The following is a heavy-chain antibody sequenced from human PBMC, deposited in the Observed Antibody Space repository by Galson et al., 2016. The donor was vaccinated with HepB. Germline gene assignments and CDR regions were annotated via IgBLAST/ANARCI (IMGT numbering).Heavy chain of an antibody. V-gene: IGHV3-23*01. CDR2: ISASGDDT. J-gene: IGHJ6*02. Sequence: SLRLSCAASEFTFSNYDMTWARHAPGKGLEWVSSISASGDDTYYADSVKGRFTISRDNSKNILYLQMKSLRADDTAVYYCAKGTGSSSLGDYYGMDVWGQGTTVTVSS. D-gene: IGHD3-10*01. CDR3: AKGTGSSSLGDYYGMDV. CDR1: EFTFSNYD.